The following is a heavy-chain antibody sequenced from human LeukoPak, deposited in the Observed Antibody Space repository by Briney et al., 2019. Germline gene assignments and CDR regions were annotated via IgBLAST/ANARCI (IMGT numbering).Heavy chain of an antibody. V-gene: IGHV4-59*01. Sequence: SETLSLTCTVSGGSISSYYWSWIRQPPGKGLEWIGYIYYSGSTNYNPSLKSRVTISVDTSKNQFSLKLSSVTAADTAVYYCARVGMVRGVIINYGMDVWGQGTKVTVSS. CDR1: GGSISSYY. CDR2: IYYSGST. CDR3: ARVGMVRGVIINYGMDV. J-gene: IGHJ6*02. D-gene: IGHD3-10*01.